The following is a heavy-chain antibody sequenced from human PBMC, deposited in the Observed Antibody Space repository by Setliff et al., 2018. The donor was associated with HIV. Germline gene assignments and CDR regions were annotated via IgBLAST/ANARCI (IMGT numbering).Heavy chain of an antibody. CDR2: MNPNSGNT. Sequence: ASVKVSCKASGYTFTSYYMHWVRQATGQGLEWMGWMNPNSGNTGYAQKFQGRVTMTRDTSISTAYMELSSLRSDDTAVYYCARGTAPRPASVLEFLEWLFPNWFDPWGQGTLVTVSS. J-gene: IGHJ5*02. CDR3: ARGTAPRPASVLEFLEWLFPNWFDP. V-gene: IGHV1-8*02. CDR1: GYTFTSYY. D-gene: IGHD3-3*02.